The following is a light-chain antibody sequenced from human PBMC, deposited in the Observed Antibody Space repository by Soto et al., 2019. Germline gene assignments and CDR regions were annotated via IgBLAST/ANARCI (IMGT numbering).Light chain of an antibody. J-gene: IGKJ1*01. CDR3: QQYNSQTLDPT. CDR1: QSISSW. Sequence: DIQMTQSPSTLSGSVGDRVTITCRASQSISSWLAWYQQKPGKAPKLLIYKASSLESGAPSRFSGSGSGTEFTLTISSLQTDDFATYYCQQYNSQTLDPTFGQGTKVDIK. V-gene: IGKV1-5*03. CDR2: KAS.